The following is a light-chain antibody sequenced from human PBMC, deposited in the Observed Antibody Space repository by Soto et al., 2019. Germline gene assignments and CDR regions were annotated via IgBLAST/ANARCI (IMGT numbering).Light chain of an antibody. CDR2: KAS. J-gene: IGKJ3*01. CDR1: QSISSW. CDR3: QQYNSYSGFT. Sequence: DIQMTQSPSTLSASVGDRVTITCRASQSISSWLAWDQQKPGKAPKLLIYKASSLESGGPSTFSGSGAGTEVPLTISSLQPDDFSTYYCQQYNSYSGFTFGHGTKVDLK. V-gene: IGKV1-5*03.